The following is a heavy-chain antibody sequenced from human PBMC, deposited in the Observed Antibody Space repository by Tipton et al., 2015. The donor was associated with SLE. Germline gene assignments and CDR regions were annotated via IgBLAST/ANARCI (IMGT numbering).Heavy chain of an antibody. J-gene: IGHJ4*02. CDR1: GGSTSSGSYY. CDR3: AKDAPIAVAGYFDY. Sequence: TLSLTCTVSGGSTSSGSYYWSWIRQPAGKGLEWIGYIYTSGSTNYNPSLKSRVTISVDTSKNQFSLKLSSVTAADTAVYYCAKDAPIAVAGYFDYWGQGTLVTVSS. D-gene: IGHD6-19*01. CDR2: IYTSGST. V-gene: IGHV4-61*09.